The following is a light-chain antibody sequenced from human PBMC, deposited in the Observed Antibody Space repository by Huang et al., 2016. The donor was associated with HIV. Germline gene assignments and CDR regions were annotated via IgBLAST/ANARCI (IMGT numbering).Light chain of an antibody. CDR3: QQYNNWPPEIT. Sequence: EIVMTQSPATLSVSPGERATLSCRASHSVSNNLAWYQQKPGQAPRLLIDDASTRATGIPARFSGSWSGTEFTLTISTLQSEDFAVYYCQQYNNWPPEITFGQGTRLEIK. J-gene: IGKJ5*01. CDR2: DAS. V-gene: IGKV3-15*01. CDR1: HSVSNN.